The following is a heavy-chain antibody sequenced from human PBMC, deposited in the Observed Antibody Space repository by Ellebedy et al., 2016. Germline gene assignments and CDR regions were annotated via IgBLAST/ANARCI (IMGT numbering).Heavy chain of an antibody. CDR2: ISSSGSTI. J-gene: IGHJ6*02. CDR1: GFTFSDYY. CDR3: ARENSRITMASSCMDV. V-gene: IGHV3-11*04. Sequence: GGSLRLSCAASGFTFSDYYMSWIRQAPGKGLEWVSYISSSGSTIYYADSVKGRFTISRDNAKNSLYLQMNSLRDEDTAVYYCARENSRITMASSCMDVWGQGTTVTVSS. D-gene: IGHD3-10*01.